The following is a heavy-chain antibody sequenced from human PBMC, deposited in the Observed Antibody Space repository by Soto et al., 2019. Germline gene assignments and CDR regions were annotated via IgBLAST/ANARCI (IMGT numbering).Heavy chain of an antibody. J-gene: IGHJ3*02. CDR3: ARDSKAGEPPFGGAFDI. Sequence: QVHLVESGGGVVQPGRSLRLSCAASGFTCSSYAMHWVRHAPGKGLELVAVISYDGSNKYYADSVKGRYTISRDNSKNTLYLQMNSMRAEDTAVDSCARDSKAGEPPFGGAFDIWGQGTMVTVSS. CDR1: GFTCSSYA. CDR2: ISYDGSNK. V-gene: IGHV3-30-3*01. D-gene: IGHD3-10*01.